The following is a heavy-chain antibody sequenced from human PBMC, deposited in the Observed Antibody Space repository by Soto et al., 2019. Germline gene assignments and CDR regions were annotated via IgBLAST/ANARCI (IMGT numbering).Heavy chain of an antibody. D-gene: IGHD3-3*01. V-gene: IGHV4-59*01. CDR1: GGSISSYY. Sequence: QVQLQESGPGLVKPSETLSLTCTVSGGSISSYYWSWIRQPPGKGLEWIGYIYYSGSTNYNPSLKSRVTISVDPSKNQFSLKLSSVTAADTAVYYCARTYYDFWSGYRPPNWFDPWGQGTLVTVSS. J-gene: IGHJ5*02. CDR3: ARTYYDFWSGYRPPNWFDP. CDR2: IYYSGST.